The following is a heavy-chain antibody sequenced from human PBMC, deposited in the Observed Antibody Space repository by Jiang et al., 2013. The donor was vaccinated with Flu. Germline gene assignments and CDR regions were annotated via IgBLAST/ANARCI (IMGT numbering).Heavy chain of an antibody. Sequence: GSGLVKPSETLSLTCTVSGGSISSYYWSWIRQPPGKGLEWIGYIYYSGSTNYNPSLKSRVTISVDTSKNQFSLKLSSVTAADTAVYYCARRGSSGWYAGGSFDIWGQGTMVTVSS. CDR3: ARRGSSGWYAGGSFDI. CDR1: GGSISSYY. J-gene: IGHJ3*02. V-gene: IGHV4-59*08. D-gene: IGHD6-19*01. CDR2: IYYSGST.